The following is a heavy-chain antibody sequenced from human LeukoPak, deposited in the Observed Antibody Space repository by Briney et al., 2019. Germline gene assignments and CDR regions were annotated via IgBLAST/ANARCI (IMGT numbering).Heavy chain of an antibody. CDR1: GFIFSDYN. J-gene: IGHJ4*02. V-gene: IGHV3-43*02. CDR3: AKDVSGSIDS. Sequence: WGSLRLSCAASGFIFSDYNMHWVRQVPGKGLEWVSIISGDGGRRSYADSVKGRVTISRDNSKNSLYLQMNSLRTEDTAFYYSAKDVSGSIDSWGQGTLVTVSS. D-gene: IGHD5/OR15-5a*01. CDR2: ISGDGGRR.